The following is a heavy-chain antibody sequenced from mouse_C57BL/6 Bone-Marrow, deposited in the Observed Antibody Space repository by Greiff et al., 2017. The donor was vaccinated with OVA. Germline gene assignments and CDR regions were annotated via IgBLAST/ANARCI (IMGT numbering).Heavy chain of an antibody. V-gene: IGHV1-64*01. CDR2: IHPNSGST. J-gene: IGHJ3*01. CDR3: ARCSNYAWFAY. D-gene: IGHD2-5*01. Sequence: VKLQQSGAELVKPGASVKLSCKASGYTFTSYWMHWVKQRPGQGLEWIGMIHPNSGSTNYNEKFKSKATLTVDKSSSTAYMQLSSLTSEDSAVYYCARCSNYAWFAYWGQGTLVTVSA. CDR1: GYTFTSYW.